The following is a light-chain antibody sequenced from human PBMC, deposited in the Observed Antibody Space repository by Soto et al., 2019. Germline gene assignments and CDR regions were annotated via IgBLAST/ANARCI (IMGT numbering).Light chain of an antibody. Sequence: EIVLTQSPGTLSLSPGERATLSCRASQSVSSSYFAWYQQKPGQAPRVLIYGASSRATGIADRFSGSGSGTDFTITISRLEPDDFAVYYCQQYGSSPPNTFGQGTKLEIK. CDR1: QSVSSSY. CDR2: GAS. CDR3: QQYGSSPPNT. V-gene: IGKV3-20*01. J-gene: IGKJ2*01.